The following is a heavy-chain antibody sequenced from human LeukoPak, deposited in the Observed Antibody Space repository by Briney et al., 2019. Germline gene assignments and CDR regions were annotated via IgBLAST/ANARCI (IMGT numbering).Heavy chain of an antibody. V-gene: IGHV4-34*01. J-gene: IGHJ4*02. CDR1: GGSFSGYY. CDR3: ARASRAIVVVPAAIRRGRWRPLDY. CDR2: INHSGST. Sequence: PSETPSLTCAVYGGSFSGYYWSWIRQPPGKGLEWIGEINHSGSTNYNPSLKSRVTISVDTSKNQFSLKLSSVTAADTAVYYCARASRAIVVVPAAIRRGRWRPLDYWGQGTLVTVSS. D-gene: IGHD2-2*02.